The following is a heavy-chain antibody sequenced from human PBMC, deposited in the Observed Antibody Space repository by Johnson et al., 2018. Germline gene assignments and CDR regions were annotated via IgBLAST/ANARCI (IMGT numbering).Heavy chain of an antibody. J-gene: IGHJ6*02. CDR3: SRGTRGYYGMDV. Sequence: VQLVESGGGLVKPGGSLRLSCAASGFNFSDYPMNWVRQAPGKGLEYLSSIRSDSTYLFYAVSLKGRFTLSRDNPRNPLFLQLDTLPGEDRGVYSCSRGTRGYYGMDVWGQGTTVTVSS. CDR2: IRSDSTYL. CDR1: GFNFSDYP. D-gene: IGHD3-16*01. V-gene: IGHV3-21*01.